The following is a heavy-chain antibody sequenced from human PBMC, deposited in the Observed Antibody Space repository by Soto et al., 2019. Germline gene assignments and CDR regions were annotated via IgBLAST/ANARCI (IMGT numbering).Heavy chain of an antibody. J-gene: IGHJ4*02. D-gene: IGHD6-19*01. CDR3: ARARRYSSGPFDY. Sequence: SETLSLTCTVSGGSISSYYWSWIRQPPGKGLEWIGYIYYSGSTNYNPSLKSRVTISVDTSKNQFSLKLSSVTAADTAVYYCARARRYSSGPFDYWGQGTLVTVSS. V-gene: IGHV4-59*01. CDR2: IYYSGST. CDR1: GGSISSYY.